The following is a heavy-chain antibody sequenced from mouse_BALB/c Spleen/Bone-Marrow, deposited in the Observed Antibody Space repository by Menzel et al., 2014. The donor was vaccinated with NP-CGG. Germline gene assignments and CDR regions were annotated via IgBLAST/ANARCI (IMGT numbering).Heavy chain of an antibody. V-gene: IGHV7-3*02. CDR2: IRNKANGYTT. Sequence: EVMLVESGGGLVQPGGSLRLSCATPGFTFTDYYMNWVRQPPGKALEWLGFIRNKANGYTTEYSASVKGRFTISRDNSQSILYLQMKTLRAEDSATYYCARDSRSTVSHFDYWGQGTTLTVSS. J-gene: IGHJ2*01. D-gene: IGHD1-1*01. CDR1: GFTFTDYY. CDR3: ARDSRSTVSHFDY.